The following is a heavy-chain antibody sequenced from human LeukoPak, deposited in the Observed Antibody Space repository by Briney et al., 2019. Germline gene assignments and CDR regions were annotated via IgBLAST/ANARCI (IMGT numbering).Heavy chain of an antibody. J-gene: IGHJ4*02. CDR2: MNPNSGNT. V-gene: IGHV1-8*03. D-gene: IGHD5-24*01. CDR3: ARGRRWLQLLFDY. CDR1: GYTFTSYD. Sequence: ASVKVSCKASGYTFTSYDINWVRQATGQGLEWTGWMNPNSGNTGYAQKFQGRVTITRNTSISTAYMELSSLRSEDTAVYYCARGRRWLQLLFDYWGQGTLVTVSS.